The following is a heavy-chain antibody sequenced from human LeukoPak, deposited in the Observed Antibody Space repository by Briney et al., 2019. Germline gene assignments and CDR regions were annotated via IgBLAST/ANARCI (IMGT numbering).Heavy chain of an antibody. D-gene: IGHD2/OR15-2a*01. CDR1: DVSIKNYY. Sequence: SETLSLTCTVSDVSIKNYYWSWIRQPPGKGLEWIANIYYAGSSNYNPSLKSRVSVSIDGSKNQLSLKLTSVTAADTAIYYCARQAVIIPTGMEGPWFDPWGQGTLVAVSS. J-gene: IGHJ5*02. CDR2: IYYAGSS. V-gene: IGHV4-59*08. CDR3: ARQAVIIPTGMEGPWFDP.